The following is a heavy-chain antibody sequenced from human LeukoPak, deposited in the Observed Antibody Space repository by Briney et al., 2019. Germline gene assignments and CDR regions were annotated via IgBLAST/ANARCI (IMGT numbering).Heavy chain of an antibody. D-gene: IGHD7-27*01. CDR2: ISYSGNT. V-gene: IGHV4-31*02. Sequence: PSETLSLTCTVSGGSVNSGGSYWTWIRQHPGKGLEWIGYISYSGNTYYSPSLKSRITISVDTSKNQFSLKLSSVTAADTAVYYCARKTGVTGEAFDYWGQGTQVTVSS. J-gene: IGHJ4*02. CDR3: ARKTGVTGEAFDY. CDR1: GGSVNSGGSY.